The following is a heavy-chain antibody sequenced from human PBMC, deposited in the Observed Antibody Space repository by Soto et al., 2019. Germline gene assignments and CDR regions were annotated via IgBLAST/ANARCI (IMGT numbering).Heavy chain of an antibody. CDR3: ASPRWNYIY. Sequence: QVQLQQWGAGLLKPSETLSLTCAVSGGSFSGYYWSWIRQPPGKGVEWIGEMNDSGSTKYNASLESRVAISVDTSKGHFSLTLTSVTAADTAVYYCASPRWNYIYWGQGTLVAVSS. CDR2: MNDSGST. J-gene: IGHJ4*02. D-gene: IGHD1-7*01. CDR1: GGSFSGYY. V-gene: IGHV4-34*01.